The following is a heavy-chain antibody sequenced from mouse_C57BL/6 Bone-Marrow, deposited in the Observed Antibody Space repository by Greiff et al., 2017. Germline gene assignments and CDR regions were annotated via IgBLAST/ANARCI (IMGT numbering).Heavy chain of an antibody. Sequence: QVQLQQSGAELVKPGASVKISCKASGYTFTDYYINWVKQRPGQGLEWIGKIGPGSGTTSYNQKFKGKATLTVDQSSSTAYMQLNSLTSEDSAVYYCARGYDYDYAMDYWGQGTSVTVSS. V-gene: IGHV1-77*01. CDR2: IGPGSGTT. CDR3: ARGYDYDYAMDY. CDR1: GYTFTDYY. D-gene: IGHD2-4*01. J-gene: IGHJ4*01.